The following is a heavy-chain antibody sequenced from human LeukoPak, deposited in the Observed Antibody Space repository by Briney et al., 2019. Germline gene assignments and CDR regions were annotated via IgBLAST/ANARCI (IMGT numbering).Heavy chain of an antibody. CDR1: GGTFSSYA. J-gene: IGHJ6*04. Sequence: ASVKVSCKASGGTFSSYAISWVRQAPGQGLEWMGWISAYNGNTNYAQKLQGRVTMTTDTSTSTAYMELGSLRSDDTAVYYCARDREVYYYGMDVWGKGTTVTVSS. CDR3: ARDREVYYYGMDV. CDR2: ISAYNGNT. V-gene: IGHV1-18*01.